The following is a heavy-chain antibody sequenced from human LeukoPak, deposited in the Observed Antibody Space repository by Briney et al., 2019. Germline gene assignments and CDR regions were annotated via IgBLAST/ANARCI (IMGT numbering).Heavy chain of an antibody. D-gene: IGHD4-17*01. CDR3: SKDPNGDYVGAFDM. V-gene: IGHV3-23*01. J-gene: IGHJ3*02. CDR2: ITGSGRGT. Sequence: SXXXSGLXFSNYATXWVRQAPGKGLEWVSSITGSGRGTYYADSVKGRFSFSRDNSQNTVFLHMNSLRADDTALYYCSKDPNGDYVGAFDMWGPGTMVTVSS. CDR1: GLXFSNYA.